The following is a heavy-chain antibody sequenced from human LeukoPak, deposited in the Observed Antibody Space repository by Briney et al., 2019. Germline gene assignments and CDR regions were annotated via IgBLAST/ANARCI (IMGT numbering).Heavy chain of an antibody. CDR1: GGSISSYY. CDR3: ARVNSSGSFHDY. V-gene: IGHV4-4*07. CDR2: MSTSGSS. D-gene: IGHD3-22*01. Sequence: SETLSLTCTISGGSISSYYWSWIRQPAGKGLEWIGRMSTSGSSNYNPSLTSRVTMSVDKPKNRFPLNLNSVTAADTAVYFCARVNSSGSFHDYWGQGARVTVSS. J-gene: IGHJ4*02.